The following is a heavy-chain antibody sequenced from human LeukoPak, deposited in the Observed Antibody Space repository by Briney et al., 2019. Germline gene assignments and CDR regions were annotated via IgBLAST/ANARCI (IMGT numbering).Heavy chain of an antibody. V-gene: IGHV3-23*01. J-gene: IGHJ5*02. CDR1: GFTFSSYA. CDR3: ARDLGSSSWGDA. CDR2: FSGSGGST. D-gene: IGHD6-13*01. Sequence: GGSLRLSCAASGFTFSSYAMSWVRQAPGKGLECISGFSGSGGSTYYADSVKGRFTISRDNAKNSLYLQMNSLRAEDTAVYYCARDLGSSSWGDAWGQGTLVTVSS.